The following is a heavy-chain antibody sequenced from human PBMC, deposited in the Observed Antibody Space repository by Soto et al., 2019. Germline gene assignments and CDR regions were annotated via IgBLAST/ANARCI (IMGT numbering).Heavy chain of an antibody. CDR2: TRGKTYSYAT. CDR1: GFTFSGST. V-gene: IGHV3-73*01. D-gene: IGHD1-26*01. CDR3: ARDYTGSYF. J-gene: IGHJ4*02. Sequence: PGGSLRLSCATSGFTFSGSTIHWVRQASGKGLEWVGRTRGKTYSYATAYAASVKGRFTISRDDSQSTAYLQMNSLKTEDTAVYYCARDYTGSYFWGQGTLVTVSS.